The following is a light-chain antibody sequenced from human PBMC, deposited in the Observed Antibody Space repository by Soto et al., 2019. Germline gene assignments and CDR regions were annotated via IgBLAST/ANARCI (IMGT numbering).Light chain of an antibody. Sequence: EIVMTQSPATLSVSPGERATLSCRASQSVSSNLAWYQQKPGQAPRLLIYGASTRATGIPARFSGSGSGTEFTLIISSLQPADFAVYYYQLYNIWPWTFGQGTNLEIK. V-gene: IGKV3-15*01. CDR2: GAS. CDR1: QSVSSN. J-gene: IGKJ2*02. CDR3: QLYNIWPWT.